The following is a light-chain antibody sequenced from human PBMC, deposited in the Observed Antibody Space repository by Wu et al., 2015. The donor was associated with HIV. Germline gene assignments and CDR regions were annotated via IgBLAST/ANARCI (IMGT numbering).Light chain of an antibody. CDR1: QTVYNY. Sequence: EIVLTQSPATLSLSPGERATLSCRASQTVYNYFAWYQQRPGQAPRLLIYNAYDRATGIPARFSGSGSGTDFTLTISSLEPDDFAVYYCQQRSSWPQTFGQGTKLQIK. CDR3: QQRSSWPQT. J-gene: IGKJ2*01. CDR2: NAY. V-gene: IGKV3-11*01.